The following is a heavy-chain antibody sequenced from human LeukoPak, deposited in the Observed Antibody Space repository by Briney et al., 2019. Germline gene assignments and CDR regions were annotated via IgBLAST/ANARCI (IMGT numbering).Heavy chain of an antibody. D-gene: IGHD2-21*01. V-gene: IGHV4-39*01. J-gene: IGHJ6*03. CDR3: ARHEWTLLGLPVTRRDYSNMDV. CDR1: GDSISTSSYF. Sequence: PSETLSLTCTVSGDSISTSSYFGGWIRQPPGKGLEWIGSIFYNGNTYDNPSLKSRVTISVDSSKNQFSLKMNFVTAAEKAVYYCARHEWTLLGLPVTRRDYSNMDVWGEGTTVIVSS. CDR2: IFYNGNT.